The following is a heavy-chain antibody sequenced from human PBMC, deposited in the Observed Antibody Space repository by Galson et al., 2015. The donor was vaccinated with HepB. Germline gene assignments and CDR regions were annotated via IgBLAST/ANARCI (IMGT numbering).Heavy chain of an antibody. Sequence: SLRLSCAASGFGFDTHAMSWVRQAPGKGLEWISGISGNGDSTFYGDSVKGRFTVSRDNAKNSLYLQRNSLRAEDTAVYYCARDRAQGNYFDYWGQGTLVTVSS. CDR2: ISGNGDST. CDR1: GFGFDTHA. CDR3: ARDRAQGNYFDY. J-gene: IGHJ4*02. V-gene: IGHV3-23*01.